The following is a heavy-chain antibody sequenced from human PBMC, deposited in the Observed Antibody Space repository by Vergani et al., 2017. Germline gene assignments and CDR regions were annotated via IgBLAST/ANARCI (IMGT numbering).Heavy chain of an antibody. D-gene: IGHD3-22*01. CDR1: GFTFNQYG. J-gene: IGHJ4*02. CDR2: TWYDGNNK. Sequence: QVQLVESGGGVVQPGRSLRLSCAASGFTFNQYGMHWVRQAPGKGLEWVAVTWYDGNNKQYADSVKGRFTISRDNSKSTMYLQMNSLRAEDTAVYYCAKVGLYDSKDYWGQGTLVTVSS. V-gene: IGHV3-33*06. CDR3: AKVGLYDSKDY.